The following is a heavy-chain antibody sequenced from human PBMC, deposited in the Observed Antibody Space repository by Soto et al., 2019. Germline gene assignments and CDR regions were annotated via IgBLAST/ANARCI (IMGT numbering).Heavy chain of an antibody. CDR3: GQLIGEGYGGTYAIAY. CDR1: GGTFNNYA. D-gene: IGHD1-26*01. J-gene: IGHJ4*02. Sequence: SVNVSCKTSGGTFNNYAGSRVRQTPAHGMEWMGGIFPLFWTTNYAQKFEDRVTITADKSTGTVYMELRSLKYEDTAVYYCGQLIGEGYGGTYAIAYWGQGXLVTVSS. V-gene: IGHV1-69*06. CDR2: IFPLFWTT.